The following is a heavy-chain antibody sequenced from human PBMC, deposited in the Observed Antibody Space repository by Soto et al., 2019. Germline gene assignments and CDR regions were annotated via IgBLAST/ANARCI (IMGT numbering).Heavy chain of an antibody. CDR2: ISGSGGST. CDR1: GFTFSSYA. Sequence: PGGSLRLSCAASGFTFSSYAMSWVRQAPGKGLEWVSAISGSGGSTYYADSVKGRFTISRDNSKNTLYLQMNSLRAEDTAVYYCAKRLLWFGDLLGGFDYWGQGTLVNVS. V-gene: IGHV3-23*01. J-gene: IGHJ4*02. D-gene: IGHD3-10*01. CDR3: AKRLLWFGDLLGGFDY.